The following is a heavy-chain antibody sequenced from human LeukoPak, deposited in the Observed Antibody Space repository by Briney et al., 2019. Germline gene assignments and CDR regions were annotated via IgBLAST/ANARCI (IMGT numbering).Heavy chain of an antibody. CDR3: ARGPSWYCSGTSCPRGAFDI. Sequence: SETLSLTCTVSGDSISSYYWSWIRQPPGKGLEWIGYIYSSGSTNYNPSLKSRVTLSVDTSKNQFSLKLSSVTAADTAVYYCARGPSWYCSGTSCPRGAFDIWGQGTMVTVSS. CDR2: IYSSGST. CDR1: GDSISSYY. D-gene: IGHD2-15*01. J-gene: IGHJ3*02. V-gene: IGHV4-59*01.